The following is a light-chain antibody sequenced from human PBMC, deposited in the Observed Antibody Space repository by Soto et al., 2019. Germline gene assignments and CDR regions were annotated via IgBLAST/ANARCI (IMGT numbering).Light chain of an antibody. CDR2: EVT. Sequence: QSVVTQPASVSGSPGQSVTISCSGSDIGNYNLVSWYQHLPGRAPKLLIFEVTMRPSGISDRFSGSKSASTASLTISGLQAEDEGDYYCASYAVSRTYVFGSGTKLTVL. V-gene: IGLV2-23*02. CDR1: SDIGNYNL. CDR3: ASYAVSRTYV. J-gene: IGLJ1*01.